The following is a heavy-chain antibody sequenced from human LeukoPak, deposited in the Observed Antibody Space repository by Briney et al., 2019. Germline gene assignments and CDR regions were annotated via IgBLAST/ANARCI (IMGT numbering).Heavy chain of an antibody. CDR3: ARHPPLGYSSSWYYFDY. D-gene: IGHD6-13*01. Sequence: SETLSLTCTVSGGSISSSSYYWGWIRQTPGEGLEWIATIYYSGSTYYNPSLKSRVTISVDTSKNQFSLKLSSVTAADTAVYYCARHPPLGYSSSWYYFDYWGQGTLVTVSS. CDR1: GGSISSSSYY. V-gene: IGHV4-39*01. CDR2: IYYSGST. J-gene: IGHJ4*02.